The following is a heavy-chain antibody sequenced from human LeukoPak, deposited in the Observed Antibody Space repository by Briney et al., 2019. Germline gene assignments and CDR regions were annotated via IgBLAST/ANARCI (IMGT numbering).Heavy chain of an antibody. J-gene: IGHJ4*02. Sequence: GASVKVSCKASGGTFTSYAISWVRQAPRQGLEWMGRIIPILGIANYAQKFQGRVTIPADKSTSTAYMELTSLRSDDPAVYYCARVDTVGYYFDYWGQGTLVTVSS. D-gene: IGHD5-18*01. CDR2: IIPILGIA. CDR1: GGTFTSYA. V-gene: IGHV1-69*10. CDR3: ARVDTVGYYFDY.